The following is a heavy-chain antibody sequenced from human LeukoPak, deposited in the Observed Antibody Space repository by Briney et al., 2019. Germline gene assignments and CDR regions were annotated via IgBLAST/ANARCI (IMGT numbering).Heavy chain of an antibody. CDR3: AKDGRVAATHYYYYMDV. Sequence: RPGGSLRLPCAASGFTFSSYGMHWVRQAPGKGLEWVAVISYDGSNKYYADSVKGRFTISRDNSKNTLYLQMNSLRAEDTAVYYCAKDGRVAATHYYYYMDVWGKGTTVTVSS. J-gene: IGHJ6*03. CDR2: ISYDGSNK. V-gene: IGHV3-30*18. CDR1: GFTFSSYG. D-gene: IGHD2-15*01.